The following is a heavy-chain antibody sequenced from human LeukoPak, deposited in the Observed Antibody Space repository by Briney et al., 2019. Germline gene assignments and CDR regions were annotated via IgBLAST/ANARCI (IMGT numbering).Heavy chain of an antibody. CDR3: ARAGITIFGVVDYYYYGMDV. Sequence: SETLSLTCTVSGGSISSYYWSWIRQPPGKGLEWIGYIYYSGSTNYNPSLKSRVTISVGTSKNQFSLKLSSVTAADTAVYYCARAGITIFGVVDYYYYGMDVWGQGTTVTVSS. J-gene: IGHJ6*02. CDR2: IYYSGST. V-gene: IGHV4-59*01. CDR1: GGSISSYY. D-gene: IGHD3-3*01.